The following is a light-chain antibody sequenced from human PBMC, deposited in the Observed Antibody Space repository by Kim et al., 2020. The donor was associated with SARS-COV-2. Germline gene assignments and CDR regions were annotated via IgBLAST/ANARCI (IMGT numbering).Light chain of an antibody. CDR3: AAWDDSLSGWV. J-gene: IGLJ3*02. CDR2: RNN. Sequence: GQRVTTSDSGSSSNIGSNYVYWYQQHPGPAPKLLIYRNNLRPSGGPDRFSGSKSGTSAALAISGLRSENEADYYCAAWDDSLSGWVFGGGTQLTVL. V-gene: IGLV1-47*01. CDR1: SSNIGSNY.